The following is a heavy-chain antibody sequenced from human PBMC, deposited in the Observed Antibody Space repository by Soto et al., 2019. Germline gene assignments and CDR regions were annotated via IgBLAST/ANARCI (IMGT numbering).Heavy chain of an antibody. CDR1: GNTFTSYD. Sequence: ASVKVSCKASGNTFTSYDINWVRQATGHGLEWMGWINPNSGNIGYAQKFQGRVTMTRDTTIRTAYMEVSRLRSDDTAVYYCARGRASGSYYLLDYWGQGTLVTVS. CDR2: INPNSGNI. J-gene: IGHJ4*02. V-gene: IGHV1-8*01. CDR3: ARGRASGSYYLLDY. D-gene: IGHD3-10*01.